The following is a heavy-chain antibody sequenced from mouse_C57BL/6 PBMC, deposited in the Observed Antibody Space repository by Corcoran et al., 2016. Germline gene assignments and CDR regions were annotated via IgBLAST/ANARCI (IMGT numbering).Heavy chain of an antibody. Sequence: QIQLVQSGPELKKPGETVKISCKGSGYTFTTYGMSWVKQDPGKGLKRMGWINTYSGVPTYADDFKGWFAFSLETSASTAYLQLNNLKNEDTATYFCSTHGSSPYYFDYLGQGTTLTVSS. CDR3: STHGSSPYYFDY. CDR1: GYTFTTYG. D-gene: IGHD1-1*01. V-gene: IGHV9-3*01. J-gene: IGHJ2*01. CDR2: INTYSGVP.